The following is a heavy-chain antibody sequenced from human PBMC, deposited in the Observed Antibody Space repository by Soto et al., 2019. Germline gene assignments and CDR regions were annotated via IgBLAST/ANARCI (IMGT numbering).Heavy chain of an antibody. Sequence: PEEPLGRSGATSGFPFSSYAMSWVRQAPGKGLEWVSAISGSGGSAYYADSVKGRFTISRDNSKNTLYLQMNSLRAEDTAVYYCAKDYDCLLFREYYFDYWGQGTLVTVSS. CDR1: GFPFSSYA. J-gene: IGHJ4*02. CDR2: ISGSGGSA. CDR3: AKDYDCLLFREYYFDY. D-gene: IGHD3-10*01. V-gene: IGHV3-23*01.